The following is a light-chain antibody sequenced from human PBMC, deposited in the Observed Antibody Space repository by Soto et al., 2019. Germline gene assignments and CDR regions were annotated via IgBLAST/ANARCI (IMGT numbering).Light chain of an antibody. CDR3: QQYNSYSTWT. V-gene: IGKV1-5*01. CDR1: QSISGY. Sequence: DIQLTQSPSSLSSSVGDRITITCGSSQSISGYLNWYQQRPGTAPKVLIFGANSLQSGVPSRFSGSGSGTEFTLTISSLQPDDFATYYCQQYNSYSTWTFGQGTKVDIK. CDR2: GAN. J-gene: IGKJ1*01.